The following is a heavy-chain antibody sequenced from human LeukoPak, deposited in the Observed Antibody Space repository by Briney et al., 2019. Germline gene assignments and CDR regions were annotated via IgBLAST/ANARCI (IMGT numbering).Heavy chain of an antibody. CDR2: ISGSGGTT. CDR1: GFTFSNAW. Sequence: GGSLRLSCAASGFTFSNAWMSWVRQAPGKGLEWVSVISGSGGTTYYADSVRGRFTISRDNYKNTLHLQMNSPRAEDTAAYYCARAPYASGSYYFYYMDVWGRGTTVTVSS. D-gene: IGHD3-10*01. CDR3: ARAPYASGSYYFYYMDV. J-gene: IGHJ6*03. V-gene: IGHV3-23*01.